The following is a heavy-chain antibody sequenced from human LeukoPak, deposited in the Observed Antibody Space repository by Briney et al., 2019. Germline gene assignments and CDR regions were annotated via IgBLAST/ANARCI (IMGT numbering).Heavy chain of an antibody. Sequence: GESLKISCKGSGYSFTSYWIGWVRQMPGKGLEWMGWISAYNGNTNYAQKLQGRVTMTTDTSTSTAYMELRSLRSDDTAVYYCARAAQGLITIFGVVIGRFDPWGQGTLVTVSS. V-gene: IGHV1-18*04. D-gene: IGHD3-3*01. J-gene: IGHJ5*02. CDR2: ISAYNGNT. CDR3: ARAAQGLITIFGVVIGRFDP. CDR1: GYSFTSYW.